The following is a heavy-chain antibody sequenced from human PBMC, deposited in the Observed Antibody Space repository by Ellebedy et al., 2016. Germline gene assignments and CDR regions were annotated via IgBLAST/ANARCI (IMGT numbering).Heavy chain of an antibody. CDR1: GYTFTSYG. D-gene: IGHD3-10*01. J-gene: IGHJ4*02. Sequence: ASVKVSXXASGYTFTSYGISWVRQAPGQGLEWMGWINPNSGGTNYAQKFQGRVTMTRDTSISTAYMELSRLRSDDTAVYYCARGTMVRGVIRYWGQGTLVTVSS. CDR2: INPNSGGT. CDR3: ARGTMVRGVIRY. V-gene: IGHV1-2*02.